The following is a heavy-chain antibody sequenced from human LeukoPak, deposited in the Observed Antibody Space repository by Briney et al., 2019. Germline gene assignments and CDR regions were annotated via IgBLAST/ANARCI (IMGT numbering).Heavy chain of an antibody. CDR1: GFTFSNYD. V-gene: IGHV3-23*01. Sequence: GGSLRLSCAASGFTFSNYDFSWVRQAPGKGLEWVSSISGDGVSTFYVDSVKGRFTISRDNSKNTLYLQMKSLGAEDTAVYYCAKSGSGGGYYWGQGALVIVSS. J-gene: IGHJ4*02. CDR3: AKSGSGGGYY. CDR2: ISGDGVST. D-gene: IGHD3-10*01.